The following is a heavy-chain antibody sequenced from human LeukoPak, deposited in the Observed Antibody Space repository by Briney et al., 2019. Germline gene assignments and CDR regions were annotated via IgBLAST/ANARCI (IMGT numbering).Heavy chain of an antibody. Sequence: GGSLRLSCAASGFTFSDYYMNWIRQAPGKGLECVSYVSSSGSTIYYADSVKGRFTISRDNAKNSLFLQMNSLRAEDTAVYYCARHGSITMVRGRLRYYYMDVWGKGTTVTISS. V-gene: IGHV3-11*01. CDR1: GFTFSDYY. J-gene: IGHJ6*03. CDR3: ARHGSITMVRGRLRYYYMDV. D-gene: IGHD3-10*01. CDR2: VSSSGSTI.